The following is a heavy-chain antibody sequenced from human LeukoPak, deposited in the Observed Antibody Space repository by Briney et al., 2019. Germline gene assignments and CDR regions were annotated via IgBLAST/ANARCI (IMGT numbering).Heavy chain of an antibody. CDR2: ITPNSGDT. Sequence: ASVKVSCKTSGYTLTGYYVHWVRQAPGQGLEWMGRITPNSGDTIYAQKFQGRATMTRDTSISAAYMELNSLTSDDTAIYYCARDLVGGIWSAGFWGQGTLVTVSS. CDR3: ARDLVGGIWSAGF. J-gene: IGHJ4*02. V-gene: IGHV1-2*06. CDR1: GYTLTGYY. D-gene: IGHD3-3*01.